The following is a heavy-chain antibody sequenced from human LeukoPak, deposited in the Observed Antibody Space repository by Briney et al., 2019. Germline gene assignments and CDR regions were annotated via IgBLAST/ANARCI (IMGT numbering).Heavy chain of an antibody. CDR3: ARDLEVSSVNLGLDP. V-gene: IGHV1-2*02. CDR1: VYTFTGYY. J-gene: IGHJ5*02. Sequence: GASVNVSCKASVYTFTGYYMHWVRQAPGQGLEGMGWINPNRGGTDYAQNFQGRVTLPRDTSLSTAYVELSRLGSDDTAVYFCARDLEVSSVNLGLDPWGQGTLVTVSS. CDR2: INPNRGGT. D-gene: IGHD7-27*01.